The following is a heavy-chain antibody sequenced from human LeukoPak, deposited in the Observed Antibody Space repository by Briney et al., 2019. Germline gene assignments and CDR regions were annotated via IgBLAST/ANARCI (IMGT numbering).Heavy chain of an antibody. J-gene: IGHJ4*02. V-gene: IGHV1-2*02. CDR2: INPNSGDT. D-gene: IGHD5-24*01. CDR3: ARGHREVFDY. CDR1: GYTFTGYY. Sequence: ASVKVSCKASGYTFTGYYMHWVRQAPGQGLEWMGWINPNSGDTNYAQKFQGRVTMTRDTSISTAYMELSRLRSDDTAVYYCARGHREVFDYWGQGTLVTVSS.